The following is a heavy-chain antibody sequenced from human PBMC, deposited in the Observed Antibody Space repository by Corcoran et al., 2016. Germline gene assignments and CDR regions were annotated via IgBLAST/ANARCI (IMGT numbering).Heavy chain of an antibody. D-gene: IGHD2-2*01. Sequence: QVQLQESGPGLVKPSETLSLTCTVSGGSISSYYWSWIRQPPGKGLEWIGYIYYSGSTNYNPSLKSRVTISVDTSKNQFSLKLSSVTAADTAVYYCARGNYGVPAAMIGMDVWGQGTTVTVSS. CDR3: ARGNYGVPAAMIGMDV. J-gene: IGHJ6*02. CDR2: IYYSGST. CDR1: GGSISSYY. V-gene: IGHV4-59*01.